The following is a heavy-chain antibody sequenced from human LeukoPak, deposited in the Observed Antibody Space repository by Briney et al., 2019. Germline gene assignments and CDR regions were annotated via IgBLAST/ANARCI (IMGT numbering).Heavy chain of an antibody. CDR2: ITSSSSYI. CDR1: GFTFNTYN. J-gene: IGHJ6*03. D-gene: IGHD3-22*01. CDR3: ARVAVYKASGYYYGNYYYYMDV. V-gene: IGHV3-21*01. Sequence: PGGSLRLSCVASGFTFNTYNMNWVRQAPGKGLEWVSSITSSSSYIYYADSVKGRFTISRDNAKNSLYLQMNSLRAEDTAVYYCARVAVYKASGYYYGNYYYYMDVWGKGTTVTVSS.